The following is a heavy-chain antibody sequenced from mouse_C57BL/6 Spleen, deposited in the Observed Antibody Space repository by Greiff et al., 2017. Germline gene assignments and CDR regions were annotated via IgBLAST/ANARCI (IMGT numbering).Heavy chain of an antibody. CDR3: ARSGYYGNYYAMDY. V-gene: IGHV1-64*01. J-gene: IGHJ4*01. D-gene: IGHD2-1*01. Sequence: QVQLQQPGAELVKPGASVKLSCKASGYTFTSYWMHWVKQRPGPGLEWIGMIHPNSGSTNYNEKFKSKATLTVDKSSSTAYMQLSSLTSEDSAVYYCARSGYYGNYYAMDYWGQGASVTVSS. CDR2: IHPNSGST. CDR1: GYTFTSYW.